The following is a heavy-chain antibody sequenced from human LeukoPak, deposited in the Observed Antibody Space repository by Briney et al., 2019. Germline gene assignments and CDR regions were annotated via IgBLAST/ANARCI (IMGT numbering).Heavy chain of an antibody. V-gene: IGHV4-31*03. Sequence: PSQTLSLTCTVSGGSISSCGYYWSWIRQHPGKGLEWIGYIYYSGSAYYNPSLKSRVTISVDTSKNQFSLKLSSVTAADTAMYYCARVGSSGYYLDYWGQGTLVTVSS. CDR3: ARVGSSGYYLDY. CDR1: GGSISSCGYY. CDR2: IYYSGSA. J-gene: IGHJ4*02. D-gene: IGHD3-22*01.